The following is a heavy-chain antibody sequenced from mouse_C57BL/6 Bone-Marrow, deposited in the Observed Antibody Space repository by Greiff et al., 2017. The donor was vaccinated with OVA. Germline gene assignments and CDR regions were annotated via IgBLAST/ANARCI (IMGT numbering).Heavy chain of an antibody. CDR1: GYTFTSYW. D-gene: IGHD1-1*01. CDR2: IDPSDSYT. Sequence: VQLQQSGAELVKPGASVKLSCKASGYTFTSYWMQWVKQRPGQGLEWIGEIDPSDSYTNYNQKFKGKATLTVDTSSSTAYMQLSSLTSEDSAVYYCASIYYYGSSYVPSYWYFDVWGTGTTVTVSS. CDR3: ASIYYYGSSYVPSYWYFDV. J-gene: IGHJ1*03. V-gene: IGHV1-50*01.